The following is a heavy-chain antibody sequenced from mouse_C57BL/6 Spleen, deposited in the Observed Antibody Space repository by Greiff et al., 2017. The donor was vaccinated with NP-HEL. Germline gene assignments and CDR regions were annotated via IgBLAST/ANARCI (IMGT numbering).Heavy chain of an antibody. Sequence: EVQLQQSGPELVKPGASVKISCKASGYSFTDYNMNWVKQSNGKSLEWIGVINPNYGTTSYNQKFKGKATLTVDQYSSTAYMQLNSLTSEDSAVYYCARGMTTVDYWYFDVWGTGTTVTVSS. CDR2: INPNYGTT. D-gene: IGHD1-1*01. V-gene: IGHV1-39*01. CDR3: ARGMTTVDYWYFDV. CDR1: GYSFTDYN. J-gene: IGHJ1*03.